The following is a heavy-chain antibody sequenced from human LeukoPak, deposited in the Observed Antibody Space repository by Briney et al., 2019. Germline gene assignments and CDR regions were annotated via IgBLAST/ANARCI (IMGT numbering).Heavy chain of an antibody. J-gene: IGHJ6*03. CDR1: GFTFSSYS. D-gene: IGHD5-12*01. V-gene: IGHV3-21*01. CDR2: ISIGSTCI. Sequence: GGSLRLSCAASGFTFSSYSMTWVRQAPGKGLEWVSSISIGSTCIYYADSVKGRFTISRDNAKNSLYLQMNSLRAEDTAVYYCARDMWIELTRRDYMDVWGEGTTVTVSS. CDR3: ARDMWIELTRRDYMDV.